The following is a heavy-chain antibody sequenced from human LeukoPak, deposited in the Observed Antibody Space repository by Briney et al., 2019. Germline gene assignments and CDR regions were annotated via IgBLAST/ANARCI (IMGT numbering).Heavy chain of an antibody. CDR3: ARVGSPDAFDI. V-gene: IGHV1-46*01. J-gene: IGHJ3*02. D-gene: IGHD6-13*01. CDR2: INPSGGST. Sequence: GASVRVSCKASGYTFTSYYMHWVRQAPGQGLEWMGIINPSGGSTSYAQKFQGRVTMTRDTSTSTVYMELSSLRSEDTAVYYCARVGSPDAFDIWGQGTMVTVSS. CDR1: GYTFTSYY.